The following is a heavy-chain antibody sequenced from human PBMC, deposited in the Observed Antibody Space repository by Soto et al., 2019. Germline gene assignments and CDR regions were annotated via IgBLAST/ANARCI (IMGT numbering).Heavy chain of an antibody. V-gene: IGHV3-7*01. CDR1: GFTFSSYW. CDR3: ARLVSAAANDY. J-gene: IGHJ4*02. D-gene: IGHD1-26*01. Sequence: LRLSCAASGFTFSSYWMSWVRQAPGKGLEWVANIKQDGTEKYYVDSVKGRFTISRDNAKNSLYLQMNSLRAEDTAVYYCARLVSAAANDYWGQGTLVTVSS. CDR2: IKQDGTEK.